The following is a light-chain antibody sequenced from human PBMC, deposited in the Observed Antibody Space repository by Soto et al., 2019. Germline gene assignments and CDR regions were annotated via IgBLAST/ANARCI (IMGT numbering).Light chain of an antibody. J-gene: IGLJ1*01. CDR3: QAWDSSTGV. Sequence: SYELTQPPSVSVSPGQTASITCSGDKWVDKYACWYQQKPGQSPVLVIYQDRKRPSGIPERFSGSNSGNTATLTISGTQAMDEADYYCQAWDSSTGVFGTGTKLTVL. CDR1: KWVDKY. CDR2: QDR. V-gene: IGLV3-1*01.